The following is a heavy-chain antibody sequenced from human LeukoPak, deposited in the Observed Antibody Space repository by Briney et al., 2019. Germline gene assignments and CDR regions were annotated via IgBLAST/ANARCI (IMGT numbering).Heavy chain of an antibody. D-gene: IGHD2-15*01. CDR1: GFTFSRYW. CDR2: INSDGSST. J-gene: IGHJ4*02. Sequence: GGSLRLSCAASGFTFSRYWMHWVCQTPGKGLVWVSRINSDGSSTRYADSVKGRFTISRDNAKNTLDLQMSSLRAEDTAVYYCARVECSGGSCYFDYWGQGTLVTVSS. V-gene: IGHV3-74*01. CDR3: ARVECSGGSCYFDY.